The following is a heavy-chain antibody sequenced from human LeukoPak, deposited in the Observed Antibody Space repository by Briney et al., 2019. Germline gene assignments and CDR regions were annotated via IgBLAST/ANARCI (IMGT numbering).Heavy chain of an antibody. V-gene: IGHV3-23*01. CDR1: GFTYSIYA. Sequence: PGGSLRLSCAVSGFTYSIYAMSWVRQAPGKGLEGVSTISGSGDTYYVDSVKGRFTISRDNSKNTLYLQMNSLRAEDTAVYCCAKEGGYNYGYLDYWGQGTLVTVSS. CDR3: AKEGGYNYGYLDY. CDR2: ISGSGDT. D-gene: IGHD5-18*01. J-gene: IGHJ4*02.